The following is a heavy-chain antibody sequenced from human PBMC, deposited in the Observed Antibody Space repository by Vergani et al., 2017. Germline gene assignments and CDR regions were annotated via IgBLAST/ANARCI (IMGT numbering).Heavy chain of an antibody. CDR3: ARGAYYMDV. CDR1: GFTFSSYS. Sequence: EVQLVESGGGLVQPGGSLRLSCAASGFTFSSYSMNWVRQAPGKGLEWVSYISSSSSTIYYADSVMGRFTIYRDNAKNSLYLQMNSLRAEDTAVYYCARGAYYMDVWGKGTTVTVSS. V-gene: IGHV3-48*01. CDR2: ISSSSSTI. J-gene: IGHJ6*03.